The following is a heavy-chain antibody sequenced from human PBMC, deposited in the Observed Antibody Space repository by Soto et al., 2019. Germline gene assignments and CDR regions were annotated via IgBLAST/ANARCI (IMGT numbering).Heavy chain of an antibody. CDR2: PSGDGAVT. J-gene: IGHJ4*02. D-gene: IGHD6-6*01. CDR1: GFIFSAYA. Sequence: GGSLRLSCAASGFIFSAYAMNWVRQAPGKGLEWVSVPSGDGAVTYYADSVKGRFTISRDNSRNTLYLQMNSLRAEDTAVYYCSRISSSSHVDYWGLGSLVTVSS. V-gene: IGHV3-23*01. CDR3: SRISSSSHVDY.